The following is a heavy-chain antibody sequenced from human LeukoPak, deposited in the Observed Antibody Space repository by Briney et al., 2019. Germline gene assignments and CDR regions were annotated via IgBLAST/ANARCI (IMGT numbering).Heavy chain of an antibody. CDR2: INTDGSST. CDR1: GFTFSSYY. CDR3: ARVGGSSDFDY. V-gene: IGHV3-74*01. J-gene: IGHJ4*02. D-gene: IGHD6-6*01. Sequence: PGESLRLSCAASGFTFSSYYIHWVRQAPGKGLVWVSRINTDGSSTAYADSVKGRFTISRDNAENTLYLQMNSLRAEDTAVYFCARVGGSSDFDYWGQRTLDTVSS.